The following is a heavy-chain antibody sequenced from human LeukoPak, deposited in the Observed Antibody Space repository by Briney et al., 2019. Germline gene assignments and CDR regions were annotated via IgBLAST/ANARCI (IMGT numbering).Heavy chain of an antibody. CDR1: GYTFTGYY. Sequence: ASVTVSCTASGYTFTGYYMHWVRQAPGQGLEWMGRINPNSGGTNYAQKFQGRVTMTRDTSISTAYMELSRLRSDDTAVYYCARDIAAAGDFDYWGQGTLVTVSS. V-gene: IGHV1-2*06. CDR3: ARDIAAAGDFDY. J-gene: IGHJ4*02. D-gene: IGHD6-13*01. CDR2: INPNSGGT.